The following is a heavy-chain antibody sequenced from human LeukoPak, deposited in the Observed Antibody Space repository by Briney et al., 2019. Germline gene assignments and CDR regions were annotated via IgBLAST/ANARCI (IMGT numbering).Heavy chain of an antibody. D-gene: IGHD2-15*01. Sequence: QPGRSLRLSCAASGFTFSSFGMHWVRQAPGKGLEWVALISFDGRNPYYADSVRGRFTISRDNSKDTLYLQMNSLRAEDTAVYYCARCYGGSCYMDYWGQGTLVTVSS. CDR2: ISFDGRNP. CDR1: GFTFSSFG. CDR3: ARCYGGSCYMDY. V-gene: IGHV3-33*01. J-gene: IGHJ4*02.